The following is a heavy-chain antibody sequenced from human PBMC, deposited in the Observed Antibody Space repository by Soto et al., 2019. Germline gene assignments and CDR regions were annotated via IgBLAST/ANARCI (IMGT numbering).Heavy chain of an antibody. CDR3: AIREPFGVVTRAEYFQH. J-gene: IGHJ1*01. D-gene: IGHD3-3*01. CDR2: FDPEDGET. CDR1: GYTLTELS. V-gene: IGHV1-24*01. Sequence: ASVKVSCKVSGYTLTELSMHWVRQAPGKGLEWMGGFDPEDGETIYAQKFQGRVTMTEDTSTDTAYMELSSLRSEDTAVYYCAIREPFGVVTRAEYFQHWGQGTLVTVSS.